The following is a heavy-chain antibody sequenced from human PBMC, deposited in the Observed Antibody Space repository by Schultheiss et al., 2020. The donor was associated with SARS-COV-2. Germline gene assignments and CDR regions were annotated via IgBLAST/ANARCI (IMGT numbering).Heavy chain of an antibody. V-gene: IGHV3-23*01. CDR1: GFTFSSYA. CDR2: ISGSGGST. Sequence: GGSLRLSCAASGFTFSSYAMSWVRQAPGKGLEWVSAISGSGGSTYYADSVKGRFTISRDNSKNTLYLQMNSLRAEDTAVYYCARVLSYYDSSGYDDAFDIWGQGTMVTVSS. CDR3: ARVLSYYDSSGYDDAFDI. D-gene: IGHD3-22*01. J-gene: IGHJ3*02.